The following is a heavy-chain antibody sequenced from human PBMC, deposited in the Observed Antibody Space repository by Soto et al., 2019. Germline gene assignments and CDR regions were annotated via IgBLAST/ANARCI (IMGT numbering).Heavy chain of an antibody. CDR2: IFVTSTPI. V-gene: IGHV3-48*04. Sequence: EVQLVESGRGLVQPGGSLRLSCVASGFSFSSYSMVWVRQAPGKGLEWISYIFVTSTPIYYADSVKGRFTVSRDNTQNSLFLLMNSLRAEDTAIYYCARDADWAFGYWGQGTLVTVPS. CDR1: GFSFSSYS. D-gene: IGHD3-9*01. J-gene: IGHJ4*02. CDR3: ARDADWAFGY.